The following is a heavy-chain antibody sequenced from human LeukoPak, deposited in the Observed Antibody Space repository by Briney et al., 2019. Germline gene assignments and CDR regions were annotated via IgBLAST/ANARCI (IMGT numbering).Heavy chain of an antibody. J-gene: IGHJ4*02. CDR3: ARGGGRYYYDLRFAY. V-gene: IGHV4-34*01. CDR1: GGSFSGYY. Sequence: PSETLSPTCAVYGGSFSGYYWSGIRQPPGKGLEWIGEINHSGITNYNPSLKRRVTISVDTCKNQFSLKLSSATASRTAVYYCARGGGRYYYDLRFAYWGQGTLVTVSS. D-gene: IGHD3-22*01. CDR2: INHSGIT.